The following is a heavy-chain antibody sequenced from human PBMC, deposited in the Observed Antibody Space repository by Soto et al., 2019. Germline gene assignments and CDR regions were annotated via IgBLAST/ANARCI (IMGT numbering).Heavy chain of an antibody. CDR1: GFTFSSYA. CDR2: ISGSGGST. Sequence: EVQLLESGGGLVQPGGSLRFSCAASGFTFSSYAMSWVRQAPGKGLEWVSAISGSGGSTYYADSVKGRFTISRDNSKNTLYLQMNSLRAEDTAVYYCAKERRDIVVVVAALRGFDYWGQGTLVTVSS. V-gene: IGHV3-23*01. CDR3: AKERRDIVVVVAALRGFDY. J-gene: IGHJ4*02. D-gene: IGHD2-15*01.